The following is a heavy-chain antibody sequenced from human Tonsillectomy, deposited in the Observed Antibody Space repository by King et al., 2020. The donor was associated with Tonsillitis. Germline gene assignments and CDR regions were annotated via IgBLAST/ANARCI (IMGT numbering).Heavy chain of an antibody. CDR3: AREYDIWAGSTEHESFDF. V-gene: IGHV3-21*01. J-gene: IGHJ4*02. Sequence: VQLVESGGGLVKPGGSLRLSCAASGFTFSSYSMDWVRQAPGKGLEWVSFISSSSGYIYYADSVKGRFTISRDNAKNSLFLQMNSLRAEDTAVYFCAREYDIWAGSTEHESFDFWRKGTLVTVAS. CDR2: ISSSSGYI. D-gene: IGHD3-9*01. CDR1: GFTFSSYS.